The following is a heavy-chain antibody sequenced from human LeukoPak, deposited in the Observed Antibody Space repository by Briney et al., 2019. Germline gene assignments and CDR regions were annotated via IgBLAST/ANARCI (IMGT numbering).Heavy chain of an antibody. Sequence: SETLSLTCTVSGGSISSYFWTWIRQPPGKGLEWIGYIYYSGSTNYNPSLKSRVTISIDTSKNQFSLKLSSVTAADTAVYYCARPREQWLGNDAFDMWGQGTMVTVSS. V-gene: IGHV4-59*08. CDR3: ARPREQWLGNDAFDM. J-gene: IGHJ3*02. CDR1: GGSISSYF. D-gene: IGHD6-19*01. CDR2: IYYSGST.